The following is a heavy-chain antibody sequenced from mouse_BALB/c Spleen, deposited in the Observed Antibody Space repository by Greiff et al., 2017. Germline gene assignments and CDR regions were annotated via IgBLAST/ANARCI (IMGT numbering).Heavy chain of an antibody. CDR1: GFTFSDYG. V-gene: IGHV5-15*02. CDR2: ISNLAYSI. CDR3: ARVHYVSSYADY. J-gene: IGHJ2*01. D-gene: IGHD1-1*01. Sequence: EVKLVESGGGLVQPGGSRKLSCAASGFTFSDYGMSWVRQAPGKGPEWVAFISNLAYSIYYADTVTGRFTISRENAKNTLYLEMSSLRSEDTAMYYCARVHYVSSYADYWGQGTTLTVSS.